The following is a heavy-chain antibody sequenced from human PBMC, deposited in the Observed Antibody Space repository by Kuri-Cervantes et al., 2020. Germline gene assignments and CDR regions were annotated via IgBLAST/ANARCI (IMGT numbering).Heavy chain of an antibody. V-gene: IGHV3-9*01. D-gene: IGHD3-16*01. CDR1: GFTFSSYA. Sequence: SLKISCAASGFTFSSYAMHWVRQAPGKGLEWVSGISWNSGSIGYADSVKGRFTISRDNAKNSLYLQMNSLRAEDTAVYYCARGLEDVWGSYPDYWGQGTLVTVSS. CDR2: ISWNSGSI. J-gene: IGHJ4*02. CDR3: ARGLEDVWGSYPDY.